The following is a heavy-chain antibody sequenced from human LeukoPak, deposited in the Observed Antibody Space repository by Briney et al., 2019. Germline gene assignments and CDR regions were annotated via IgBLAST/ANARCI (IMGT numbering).Heavy chain of an antibody. Sequence: SETLSLTCTVSNGFLSTSGFYWGWIRQPPGKGLEWIGKIYYYGSTYYNPSLKSRVTISLDMSKNRFSLKLSSVTAADTAVYYCARDRPSYDFWSGYSPDNWFDPWGQGTLVTVSS. CDR3: ARDRPSYDFWSGYSPDNWFDP. CDR2: IYYYGST. J-gene: IGHJ5*02. V-gene: IGHV4-39*07. D-gene: IGHD3-3*01. CDR1: NGFLSTSGFY.